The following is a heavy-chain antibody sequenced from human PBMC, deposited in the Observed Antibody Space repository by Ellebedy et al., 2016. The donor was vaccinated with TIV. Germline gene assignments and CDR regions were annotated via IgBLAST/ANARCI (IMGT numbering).Heavy chain of an antibody. CDR3: GVGDHGYEFDY. Sequence: GGSLRLXXAASGFTISIFAMNWVRQSPGKGLQWVSAISGSGARTHYIDFVKGRFTISRDDSKNTVYLQMDSLRVEDTAVYYCGVGDHGYEFDYWGQGTRVIVSS. J-gene: IGHJ4*02. CDR2: ISGSGART. V-gene: IGHV3-23*01. CDR1: GFTISIFA. D-gene: IGHD1-26*01.